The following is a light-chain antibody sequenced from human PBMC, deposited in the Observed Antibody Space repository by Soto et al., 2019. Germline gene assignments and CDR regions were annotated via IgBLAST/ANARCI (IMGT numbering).Light chain of an antibody. J-gene: IGLJ2*01. CDR1: SSDVGGYNY. Sequence: QSALTQPASVSGSPGQSITISCTGTSSDVGGYNYVSWYLQHPGKAPKLMIYEVSNRPSGVSDRFSGSKSGNTASLTISGLQAEDEADYYCSSYTTSGTWVFGGGTKVTVL. CDR3: SSYTTSGTWV. V-gene: IGLV2-14*01. CDR2: EVS.